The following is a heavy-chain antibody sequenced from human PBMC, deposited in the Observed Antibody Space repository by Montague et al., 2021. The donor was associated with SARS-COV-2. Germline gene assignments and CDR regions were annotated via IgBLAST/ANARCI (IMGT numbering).Heavy chain of an antibody. CDR2: IYYSGST. Sequence: SETLSLTCTVSVGSISSNNCYWGWIRQPPGKALEWIGSIYYSGSTYYNPSLKSRVAMSVDTSENQFSLKLSSVTAADTAVYYCARDGFYYDRSGPSNFDCWGQGTLVTVSS. J-gene: IGHJ4*02. D-gene: IGHD3-22*01. CDR1: VGSISSNNCY. V-gene: IGHV4-39*07. CDR3: ARDGFYYDRSGPSNFDC.